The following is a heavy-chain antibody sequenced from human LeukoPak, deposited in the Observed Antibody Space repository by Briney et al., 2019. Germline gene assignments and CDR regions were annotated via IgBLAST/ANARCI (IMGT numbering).Heavy chain of an antibody. J-gene: IGHJ4*02. CDR2: SSGSGGST. D-gene: IGHD3-22*01. CDR3: AKETEHDSSGYYEPGFDY. Sequence: GGSLRLSCAASGFTFSSYAMSWVRQAPGKGLEWVSASSGSGGSTYYADSVKGRFTISRDNSKNTLYLQMNSLRAEDTAVYYCAKETEHDSSGYYEPGFDYWGQGTLVTVSS. CDR1: GFTFSSYA. V-gene: IGHV3-23*01.